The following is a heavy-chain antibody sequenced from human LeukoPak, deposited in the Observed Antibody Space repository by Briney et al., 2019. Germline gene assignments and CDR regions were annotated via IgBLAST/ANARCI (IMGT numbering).Heavy chain of an antibody. D-gene: IGHD4-23*01. CDR3: AKERSLNGGYSDGYFDH. CDR2: ISYDGNNK. J-gene: IGHJ4*02. Sequence: GGSLRLSCAASGFTFSTFVMHWVRQAPGKGLAWVAVISYDGNNKYYADSVRGRFTISRDNSKNTLYLQMNSLRAEDTALYHCAKERSLNGGYSDGYFDHWGQGTLVTVSS. CDR1: GFTFSTFV. V-gene: IGHV3-30*18.